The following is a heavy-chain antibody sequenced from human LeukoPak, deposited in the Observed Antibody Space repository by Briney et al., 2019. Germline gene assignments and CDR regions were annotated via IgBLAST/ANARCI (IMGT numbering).Heavy chain of an antibody. J-gene: IGHJ4*02. V-gene: IGHV4-59*12. CDR1: GGSISNYY. CDR3: ARLYGNYQNYFDY. Sequence: SETLSLTCTVSGGSISNYYWSWIRQPPGKGLEWTGYIYSSGSTNYNPSLKSRVTISVDTSKIQFSLKLSSVTAADTAVYYCARLYGNYQNYFDYWGQGTLVTVSS. CDR2: IYSSGST. D-gene: IGHD1-7*01.